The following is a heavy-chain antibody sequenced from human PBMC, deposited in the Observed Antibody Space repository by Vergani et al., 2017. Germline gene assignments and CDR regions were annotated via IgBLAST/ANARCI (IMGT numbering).Heavy chain of an antibody. V-gene: IGHV3-23*01. CDR1: GFTFIMHA. Sequence: EVQLLESGGDLVQPGGSLRLSCAASGFTFIMHAMSWVRQAPGKGLEWVSTLSASDRRTHYADSVKGRFTISRDISKNTRFLHMNSLRPEDTAVYYCAKVGRSEVAGTFGAFDIWGQGTMVTVSS. CDR2: LSASDRRT. CDR3: AKVGRSEVAGTFGAFDI. D-gene: IGHD6-19*01. J-gene: IGHJ3*02.